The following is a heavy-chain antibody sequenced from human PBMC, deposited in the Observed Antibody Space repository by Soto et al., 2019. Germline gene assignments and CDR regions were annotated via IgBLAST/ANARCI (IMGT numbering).Heavy chain of an antibody. J-gene: IGHJ5*02. CDR3: ARDTSYGGYCNNGVCYTLRSFDP. CDR1: GYTFTSYD. V-gene: IGHV1-18*04. Sequence: GASVKVSCKASGYTFTSYDISCVRQAPGQGLEWMGWISAYNGNTNYAQKLQGRVTMTTDTSTSTAYMELRSLRSDDTAVYYCARDTSYGGYCNNGVCYTLRSFDPWGQGTLVTVSS. CDR2: ISAYNGNT. D-gene: IGHD2-8*01.